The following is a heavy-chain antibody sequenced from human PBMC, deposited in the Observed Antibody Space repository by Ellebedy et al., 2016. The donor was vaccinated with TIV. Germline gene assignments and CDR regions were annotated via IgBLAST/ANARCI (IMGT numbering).Heavy chain of an antibody. D-gene: IGHD1-26*01. CDR2: ISNDGSNT. J-gene: IGHJ4*02. CDR3: ARETSGTYYFEY. CDR1: FSPTFFV. V-gene: IGHV3-30-3*01. Sequence: PGGSLRLSCGFSPTFFVMHWVRQPPGKGLEWVAVISNDGSNTYYEDSVKGRFTVSRDNSKNTLYLQMNSLRVDDTAVYYWARETSGTYYFEYWGQGALVTVSS.